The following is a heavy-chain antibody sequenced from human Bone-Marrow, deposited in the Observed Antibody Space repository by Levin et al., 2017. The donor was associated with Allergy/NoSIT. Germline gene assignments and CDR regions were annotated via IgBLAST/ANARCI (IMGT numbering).Heavy chain of an antibody. J-gene: IGHJ4*02. V-gene: IGHV3-48*01. CDR3: ARGIGYCGGDCYRAFDF. CDR2: ISSGSVSI. D-gene: IGHD2-21*02. Sequence: PGGSLRLSCAASGFTFSSYSMNWVRQAPGKGLEWVSYISSGSVSIYYAGSVKGRFTISRDNAENSLYLEMNSLRAEDTAVYYCARGIGYCGGDCYRAFDFWGQGTLVTVSS. CDR1: GFTFSSYS.